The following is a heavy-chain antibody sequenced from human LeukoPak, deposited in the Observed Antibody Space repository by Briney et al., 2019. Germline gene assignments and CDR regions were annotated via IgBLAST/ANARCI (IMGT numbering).Heavy chain of an antibody. D-gene: IGHD6-13*01. J-gene: IGHJ4*02. V-gene: IGHV3-33*08. Sequence: GGSLRLSCAASGFTFSIYAMSWVRQAPGKGLEWVAVIWYDGSNKYYADSVKGRFTISRDNSENTLYLQMNSLRAEDTALYYCASDGIAVDRGIGYFDCWGQGTLVTVSS. CDR1: GFTFSIYA. CDR2: IWYDGSNK. CDR3: ASDGIAVDRGIGYFDC.